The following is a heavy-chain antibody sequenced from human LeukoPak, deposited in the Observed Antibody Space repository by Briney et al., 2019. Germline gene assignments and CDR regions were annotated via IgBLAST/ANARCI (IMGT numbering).Heavy chain of an antibody. CDR3: ARGTTGGYSPSH. Sequence: GGSLRLLCAASGFTFRSYRMNWVRQAPAKGLEWISYISGSSKIIHWAESLQGRFTISRDNAKNSLYLQMNSLRAEDTAVYYCARGTTGGYSPSHWGQGTLVTVSS. V-gene: IGHV3-48*01. J-gene: IGHJ4*02. D-gene: IGHD5-12*01. CDR1: GFTFRSYR. CDR2: ISGSSKII.